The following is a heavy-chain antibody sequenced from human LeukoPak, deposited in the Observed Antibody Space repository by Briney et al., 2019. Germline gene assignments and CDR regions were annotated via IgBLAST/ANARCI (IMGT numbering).Heavy chain of an antibody. D-gene: IGHD1-26*01. CDR3: AKDREGMDV. V-gene: IGHV3-30*18. CDR1: GFTFSSYG. J-gene: IGHJ6*02. Sequence: GGSLRLSCAASGFTFSSYGMHWVRQVPGKGLEWVAVISYDGSNKYYADSVKGRFTISRDNSKNTLYLQMNSLRAEDTAVYYCAKDREGMDVWGQGTTVTVSS. CDR2: ISYDGSNK.